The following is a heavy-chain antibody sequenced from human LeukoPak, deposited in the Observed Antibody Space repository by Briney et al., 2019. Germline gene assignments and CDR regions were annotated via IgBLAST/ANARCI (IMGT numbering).Heavy chain of an antibody. J-gene: IGHJ4*02. V-gene: IGHV4-34*01. CDR3: ALLGYCSSTSCRFDY. Sequence: SETLSLTCAVYGGSFSGYYWSWIRQPPGKGMEWDGEINHSGSTNYNPSLKSRVTISVDTSKNQFSLKLSSVTAADTAVYYCALLGYCSSTSCRFDYWGQGTLVTVSS. D-gene: IGHD2-2*01. CDR1: GGSFSGYY. CDR2: INHSGST.